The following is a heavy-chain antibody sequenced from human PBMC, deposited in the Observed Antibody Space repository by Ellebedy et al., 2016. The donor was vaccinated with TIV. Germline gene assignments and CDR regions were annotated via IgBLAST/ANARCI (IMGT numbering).Heavy chain of an antibody. D-gene: IGHD2-15*01. V-gene: IGHV3-15*01. CDR1: GFTISSAW. CDR2: IKNENDGGTI. J-gene: IGHJ4*02. CDR3: TTGWGYFDY. Sequence: GESLKISCAASGFTISSAWMNWVRQAPGKGLEWVGRIKNENDGGTIEYTAPVKGRFTISRDDSKNTLYLQVMNLKTEDTAVYFCTTGWGYFDYWGQGILLTVSS.